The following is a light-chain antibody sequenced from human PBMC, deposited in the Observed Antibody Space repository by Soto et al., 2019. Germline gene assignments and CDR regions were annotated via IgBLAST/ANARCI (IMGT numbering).Light chain of an antibody. V-gene: IGKV1-5*01. CDR1: QSITIW. Sequence: DIQMTQSPSTLSASAGDRVTITCRASQSITIWLAWYQQKPGKAPKLLIYDASTLESGVPSRFSGSGSGTEFTLTISSLQPDDFATYCCQPFHSFPITFAQRTRLVIK. CDR3: QPFHSFPIT. CDR2: DAS. J-gene: IGKJ5*01.